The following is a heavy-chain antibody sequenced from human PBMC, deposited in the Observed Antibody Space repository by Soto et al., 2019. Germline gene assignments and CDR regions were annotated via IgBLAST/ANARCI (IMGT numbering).Heavy chain of an antibody. J-gene: IGHJ6*02. CDR3: ARDMGYSYGNPFYYYYGMDV. CDR1: GGTFSSYA. D-gene: IGHD5-18*01. V-gene: IGHV1-69*01. CDR2: IISIFGTA. Sequence: QVQLVQSGAEVKKPGSSVKVSCKASGGTFSSYAISWVRQAPGQGLEWMGGIISIFGTANYAQKFQGRVTITADESTSIAYMELSSLRSEDTAVYYCARDMGYSYGNPFYYYYGMDVWGQGTTVTVSS.